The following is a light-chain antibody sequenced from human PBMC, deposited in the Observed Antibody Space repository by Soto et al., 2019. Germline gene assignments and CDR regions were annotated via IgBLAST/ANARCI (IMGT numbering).Light chain of an antibody. CDR1: QSVSAT. J-gene: IGKJ1*01. V-gene: IGKV3-20*01. Sequence: EIVLTQSPATLSVSPGQRASLSCRASQSVSATVAWYQQKPGQAPRLLIYGAPTRATGIPDRFSGSGSGTDFTLTISRLEPEDFAVYYCQQYDSSPRTFGQGTKVDI. CDR3: QQYDSSPRT. CDR2: GAP.